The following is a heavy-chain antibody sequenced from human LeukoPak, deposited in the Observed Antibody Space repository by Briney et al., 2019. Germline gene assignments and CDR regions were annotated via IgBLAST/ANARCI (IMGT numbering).Heavy chain of an antibody. CDR1: GFTFSSYA. Sequence: GASLRLSCAASGFTFSSYAMSWVRQAPGKGLEWVSAISGSGGSTYYADSVKGRFTISRDNSKNTLYLQMNSLRAEDTAVYYCAKSGINYDSSGYYLDDYWGQGTLATVSS. CDR3: AKSGINYDSSGYYLDDY. CDR2: ISGSGGST. V-gene: IGHV3-23*01. J-gene: IGHJ4*02. D-gene: IGHD3-22*01.